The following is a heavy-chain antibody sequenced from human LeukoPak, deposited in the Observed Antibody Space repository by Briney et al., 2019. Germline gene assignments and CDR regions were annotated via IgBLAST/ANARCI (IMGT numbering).Heavy chain of an antibody. CDR1: GFTFSRYA. D-gene: IGHD6-19*01. V-gene: IGHV3-64*01. Sequence: GGSLRLSCAASGFTFSRYAMHWVRQAPGKGLEYVSAISSNGGSTYYANSVKGRFTISRDNSKNTLYLQMGSLRAEDMAVYYCVRDRGVEVADVLWGQGTLVTVSS. CDR2: ISSNGGST. CDR3: VRDRGVEVADVL. J-gene: IGHJ4*02.